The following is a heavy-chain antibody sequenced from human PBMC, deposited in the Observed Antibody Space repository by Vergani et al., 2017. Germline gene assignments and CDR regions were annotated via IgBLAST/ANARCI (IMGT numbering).Heavy chain of an antibody. CDR2: IYYSGST. Sequence: QVQLQESGPGLVKPSQTLSLTCTVPGGSLSSGGYYWSWIRQHPGEGLEWIGYIYYSGSTYYNPSLKSRVTISVDTSKNQFSLKLSSVTAADTAVYYWAREGTIRNWFDPWGQGTLVTVSS. CDR1: GGSLSSGGYY. CDR3: AREGTIRNWFDP. D-gene: IGHD1-1*01. J-gene: IGHJ5*02. V-gene: IGHV4-31*03.